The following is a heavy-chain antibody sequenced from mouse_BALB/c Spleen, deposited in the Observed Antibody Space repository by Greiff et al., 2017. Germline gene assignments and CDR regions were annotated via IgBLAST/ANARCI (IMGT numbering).Heavy chain of an antibody. CDR1: GFTFSDYY. CDR2: ISDGGSYT. D-gene: IGHD2-14*01. V-gene: IGHV5-4*02. J-gene: IGHJ4*01. CDR3: ARDPFYSRDEGYYAMDY. Sequence: EVQVVESGGGLVKPGGSLKLSCAASGFTFSDYYMYWVRQTPAKRLEWVATISDGGSYTYYPDSVKGRFTISRDNAKNNLYLQLSSLKSEDTAMYYYARDPFYSRDEGYYAMDYWGQGTSVTVSS.